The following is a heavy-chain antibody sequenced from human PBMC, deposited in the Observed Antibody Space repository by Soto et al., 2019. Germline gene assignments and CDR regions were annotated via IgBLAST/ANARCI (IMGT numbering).Heavy chain of an antibody. D-gene: IGHD1-1*01. J-gene: IGHJ4*02. CDR3: ARGGLEPFDY. CDR2: INDYGTTI. Sequence: EVQLVESGGGLVQPGGSLRLSCAASGFNLGSYGMNWVRQAPGKGLVWVSRINDYGTTINYAESVEGRFTISRDDAKSEVYLQMNNLRAEDTAVYYCARGGLEPFDYWGQGALVTVSS. V-gene: IGHV3-74*01. CDR1: GFNLGSYG.